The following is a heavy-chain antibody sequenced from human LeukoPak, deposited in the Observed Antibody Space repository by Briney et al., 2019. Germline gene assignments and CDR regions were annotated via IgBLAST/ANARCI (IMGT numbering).Heavy chain of an antibody. Sequence: GGSLRLSCAASGFTFSSYAMSWVRQAPGKGLEWVSVIYSGGSTYYSASVKGRFTISRDNSKNTLYLQMNSLRAEDMAVYYCARDVRGIAARPSAYWGQGTLVTVSS. CDR1: GFTFSSYA. CDR3: ARDVRGIAARPSAY. V-gene: IGHV3-66*01. J-gene: IGHJ4*02. D-gene: IGHD6-6*01. CDR2: IYSGGST.